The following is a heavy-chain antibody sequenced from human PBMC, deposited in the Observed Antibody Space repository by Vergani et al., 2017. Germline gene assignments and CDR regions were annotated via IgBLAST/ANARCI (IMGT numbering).Heavy chain of an antibody. CDR3: ARDRGIAVAADYYYYGMDV. CDR1: GFTFSSYG. Sequence: QVQLVESGGGVVQPGRSLRLSCAASGFTFSSYGMHWVRQAPGKGLEWVAVIWYDGSNKYYADSGKGRFTISRDNSKNTLYLQMNSLRAEDTAVYYCARDRGIAVAADYYYYGMDVWGQGTTVTVSS. CDR2: IWYDGSNK. D-gene: IGHD6-19*01. V-gene: IGHV3-33*01. J-gene: IGHJ6*02.